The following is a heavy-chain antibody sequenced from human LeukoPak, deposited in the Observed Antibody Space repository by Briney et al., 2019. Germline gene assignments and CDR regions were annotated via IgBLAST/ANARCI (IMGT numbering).Heavy chain of an antibody. V-gene: IGHV4-59*01. Sequence: SETLSLTCTVSGGSISSYYWSWIRQPPGKGLEWIGYIYYSGSTNYNPSLKSRVTISVDTSKNQFSLKLSSVTAADTAVYYCARDRLRPVGATPYYYYYGMDVWGQGTTVTVSS. CDR1: GGSISSYY. CDR2: IYYSGST. CDR3: ARDRLRPVGATPYYYYYGMDV. J-gene: IGHJ6*02. D-gene: IGHD1-26*01.